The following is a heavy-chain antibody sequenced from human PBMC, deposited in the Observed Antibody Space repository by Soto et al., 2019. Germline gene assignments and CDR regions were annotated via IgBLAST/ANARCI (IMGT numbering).Heavy chain of an antibody. Sequence: ASVKVSCKASGCTFTTYYMHWVRQAPGQGLEWMGMINPSGGTTSFAQKFQGRVTMTRDTSTSTVYMELSSLRSEDTAVYYCARGLFLYSSSWFPQLYGMDVWGQGTTVTVSS. D-gene: IGHD6-13*01. CDR2: INPSGGTT. CDR3: ARGLFLYSSSWFPQLYGMDV. J-gene: IGHJ6*02. V-gene: IGHV1-46*01. CDR1: GCTFTTYY.